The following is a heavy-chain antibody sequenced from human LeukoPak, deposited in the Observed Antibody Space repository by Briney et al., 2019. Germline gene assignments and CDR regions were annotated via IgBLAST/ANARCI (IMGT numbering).Heavy chain of an antibody. CDR2: IYYSGST. D-gene: IGHD5-18*01. V-gene: IGHV4-39*07. CDR3: AREQLWLLGWFDP. Sequence: SETLSLTCTVSGGSVSSGSYYWGWIRQPPGKGLEWIGSIYYSGSTYYNPSLKSRVTISVDTSKNQFSLKLSSVTAADTAVYYCAREQLWLLGWFDPWGQGTLVTVSS. J-gene: IGHJ5*02. CDR1: GGSVSSGSYY.